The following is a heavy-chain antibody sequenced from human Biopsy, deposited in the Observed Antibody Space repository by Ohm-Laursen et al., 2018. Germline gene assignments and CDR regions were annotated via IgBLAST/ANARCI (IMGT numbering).Heavy chain of an antibody. V-gene: IGHV1-69*04. CDR1: GGIFSSYA. CDR2: IIPLLGIT. D-gene: IGHD2-2*02. J-gene: IGHJ6*02. Sequence: GASVKVSCKASGGIFSSYAMSWVRQAPGQGLEWMGRIIPLLGITNYAQKFQGRVTISADKSTSTAYMELSSLRSEDTAVCYCAREYPEGDVWGQGTTVTVSS. CDR3: AREYPEGDV.